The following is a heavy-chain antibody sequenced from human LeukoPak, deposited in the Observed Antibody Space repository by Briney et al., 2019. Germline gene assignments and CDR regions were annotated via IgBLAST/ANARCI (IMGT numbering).Heavy chain of an antibody. D-gene: IGHD2-8*01. CDR1: GGSISSSSYY. Sequence: SETLSLTCTVSGGSISSSSYYWGWIRQPPGKGLEWIGEINHSGSTNYNPSLKSRVTISVDTSKNQFSLNVRSVTAADTAVYYCARGHVGSYAYYYYYGMDVWGQGTTVTVSS. V-gene: IGHV4-39*07. J-gene: IGHJ6*02. CDR2: INHSGST. CDR3: ARGHVGSYAYYYYYGMDV.